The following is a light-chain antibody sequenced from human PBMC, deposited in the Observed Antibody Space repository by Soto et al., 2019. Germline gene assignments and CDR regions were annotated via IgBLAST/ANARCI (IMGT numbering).Light chain of an antibody. Sequence: EMARNHSQGTLSVSAGGRAVISGRASQSVSSNLAWHQQKPGQAPRLLIYGASTRATGIPARFSGSGSGTALSLTIRRLQSADFAVYYCKQYNNWPTWTFGQGTKVDI. CDR1: QSVSSN. J-gene: IGKJ1*01. V-gene: IGKV3-15*01. CDR3: KQYNNWPTWT. CDR2: GAS.